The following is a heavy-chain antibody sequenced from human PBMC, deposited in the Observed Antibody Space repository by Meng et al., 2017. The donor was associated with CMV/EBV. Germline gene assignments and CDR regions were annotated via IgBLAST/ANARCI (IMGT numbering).Heavy chain of an antibody. V-gene: IGHV3-48*04. Sequence: GESLKISCAASGFTFSSYSMNWVRQAPGKGLEWVSYISSSSSTIYYADSVKGRFTISRDNAKNSLYMQMNSLRAEDTAVYYCARAVAGTEGDSDYWGQGTLVTVSS. CDR1: GFTFSSYS. D-gene: IGHD6-19*01. J-gene: IGHJ4*02. CDR2: ISSSSSTI. CDR3: ARAVAGTEGDSDY.